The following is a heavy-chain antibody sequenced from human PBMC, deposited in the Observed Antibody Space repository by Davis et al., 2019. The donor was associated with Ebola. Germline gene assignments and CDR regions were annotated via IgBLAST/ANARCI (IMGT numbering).Heavy chain of an antibody. Sequence: ASVKVSCKASAYTCTSNGISRLRQPPGQGLEWMGWISAYNGNTNYAQKLQGRVTMTTDTSTSTAYMELRSLRSDDTAVYYCARDLVSSWNYWGQGTLVTVSS. V-gene: IGHV1-18*01. J-gene: IGHJ4*02. CDR3: ARDLVSSWNY. D-gene: IGHD6-13*01. CDR1: AYTCTSNG. CDR2: ISAYNGNT.